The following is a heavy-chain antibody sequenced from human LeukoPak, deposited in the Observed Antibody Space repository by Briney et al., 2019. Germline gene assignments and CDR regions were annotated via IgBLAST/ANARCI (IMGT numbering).Heavy chain of an antibody. Sequence: ASVKVSCKASGYTFTSYGISWVRQAPGQGLEWMGWISAYNGNTNYAQKLQGRVTMTTDTSTSTAYMELRSLRSDDTAVYYCERQPAINYKTWVDPWGQGTLFTVSS. CDR3: ERQPAINYKTWVDP. D-gene: IGHD5-12*01. J-gene: IGHJ5*02. CDR2: ISAYNGNT. CDR1: GYTFTSYG. V-gene: IGHV1-18*01.